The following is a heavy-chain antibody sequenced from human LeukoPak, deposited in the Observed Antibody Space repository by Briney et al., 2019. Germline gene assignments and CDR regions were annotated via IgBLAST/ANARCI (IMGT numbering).Heavy chain of an antibody. V-gene: IGHV4-38-2*01. CDR1: VYSISIGYY. Sequence: HPSETLSLTCAVSVYSISIGYYWGWIRQPPGKGLGWSGNIYHSWSTFKNPSLKSLHTISLDTSKNQLSLILSSVTAADTAMYYCARLSGARIRQTIYHSAYWGKGTLVTVSS. CDR3: ARLSGARIRQTIYHSAY. CDR2: IYHSWST. D-gene: IGHD2-2*02. J-gene: IGHJ4*02.